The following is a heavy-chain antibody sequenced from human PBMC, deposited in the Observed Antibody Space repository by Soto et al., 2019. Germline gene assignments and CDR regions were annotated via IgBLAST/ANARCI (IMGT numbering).Heavy chain of an antibody. Sequence: QVQLVQSGAEVKKPGSSVKVSCKASGGTFSSYAISWVRQAPGQGLEWMGGIIPIFGTANYAQKFQGRVTITADESTTAADMALSSMRSEDTGVYCCASLRDSSGYWLYLGKGTLLTVSS. CDR1: GGTFSSYA. J-gene: IGHJ4*01. V-gene: IGHV1-69*01. CDR3: ASLRDSSGYWLY. D-gene: IGHD3-22*01. CDR2: IIPIFGTA.